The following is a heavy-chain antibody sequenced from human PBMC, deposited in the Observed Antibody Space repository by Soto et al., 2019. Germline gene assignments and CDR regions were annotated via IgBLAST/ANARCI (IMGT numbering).Heavy chain of an antibody. D-gene: IGHD5-18*01. V-gene: IGHV3-30-3*01. CDR1: GFTFRSYA. J-gene: IGHJ6*02. Sequence: PGGSLRLSCAASGFTFRSYAMHWVRQAPGKGLEWVAVISYDGSNKYYADSVKGRFSIARDNSKNTLYLQMNSLRAEDSAVYYCARDRPGYSYGSRSNGMDVWGQGTTVTVSS. CDR2: ISYDGSNK. CDR3: ARDRPGYSYGSRSNGMDV.